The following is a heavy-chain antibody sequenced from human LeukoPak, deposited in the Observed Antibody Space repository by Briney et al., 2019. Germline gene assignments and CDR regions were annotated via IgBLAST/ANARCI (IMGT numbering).Heavy chain of an antibody. Sequence: SETLSLTCTVSGGSISSSSSYWGWIRQPPGKGLEWIATIYYTGTTYYNPSLKSRVTISVDTSKNQFSLNLRSVTAADTAVYYCAVETTPFDYWGQGTLVTVSS. CDR2: IYYTGTT. J-gene: IGHJ4*02. V-gene: IGHV4-39*07. D-gene: IGHD1-1*01. CDR1: GGSISSSSSY. CDR3: AVETTPFDY.